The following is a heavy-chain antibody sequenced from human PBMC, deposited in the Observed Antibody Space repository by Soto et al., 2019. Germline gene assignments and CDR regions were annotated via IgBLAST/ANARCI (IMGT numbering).Heavy chain of an antibody. CDR3: AKETAFTVWDFDY. Sequence: AGGSLRLSCAASGFTLSSYGMHWVRQAPGKGLEWVAVISYDGSNKYYADSVKGRFTISRDNSKNTLYLQMNSLRAEDTAVYYCAKETAFTVWDFDYWGQGTLVTVSS. D-gene: IGHD4-17*01. CDR2: ISYDGSNK. CDR1: GFTLSSYG. V-gene: IGHV3-30*18. J-gene: IGHJ4*02.